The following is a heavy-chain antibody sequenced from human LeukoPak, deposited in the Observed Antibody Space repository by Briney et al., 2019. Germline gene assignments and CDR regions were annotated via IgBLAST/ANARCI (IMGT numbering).Heavy chain of an antibody. J-gene: IGHJ4*02. V-gene: IGHV4-4*07. D-gene: IGHD6-13*01. CDR3: TTAAGSYAPFDY. CDR2: IYTSGST. Sequence: SETLSLTCTVSGGSISSYYWSWIRQLAGKGLEWIGRIYTSGSTNYNPSLKSRVTISVDKSKNQFSLKLSSVTAADTAVYYCTTAAGSYAPFDYWGQGTLVTVSS. CDR1: GGSISSYY.